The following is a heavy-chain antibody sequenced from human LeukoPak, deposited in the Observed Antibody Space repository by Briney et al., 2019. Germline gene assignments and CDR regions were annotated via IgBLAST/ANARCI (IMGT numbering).Heavy chain of an antibody. J-gene: IGHJ4*02. CDR1: GFTFTSSA. D-gene: IGHD7-27*01. CDR2: IVVGSGNT. CDR3: ARFLSSGDPDY. V-gene: IGHV1-58*01. Sequence: SVKVSCKASGFTFTSSAVQWVRQARGQRLEWIGWIVVGSGNTNYAQKFQGRVTITTDESTSTAYMELSSLRSEDTAVYYCARFLSSGDPDYWGQGTLVTVSS.